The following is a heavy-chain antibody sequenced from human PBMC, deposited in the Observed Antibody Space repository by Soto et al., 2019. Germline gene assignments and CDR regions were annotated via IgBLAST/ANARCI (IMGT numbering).Heavy chain of an antibody. Sequence: QVQLVESGGGVVQPGRSLRLSCAASGFTFSTYGMHWVRQAPGKGLEWVALIWFDGSNKYYAASVKGRFTISRDNSNNTLYLQINSLRAEDTAVYYCARDANWYFDYWGQETLVTVSS. J-gene: IGHJ4*02. CDR1: GFTFSTYG. D-gene: IGHD1-1*01. V-gene: IGHV3-33*01. CDR2: IWFDGSNK. CDR3: ARDANWYFDY.